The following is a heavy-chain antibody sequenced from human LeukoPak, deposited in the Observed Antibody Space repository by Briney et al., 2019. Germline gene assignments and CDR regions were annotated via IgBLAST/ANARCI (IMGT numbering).Heavy chain of an antibody. CDR1: GGTFSSYA. J-gene: IGHJ6*02. CDR2: ITPIFGTA. Sequence: SVKVSCKASGGTFSSYAISWVRQAPGQGLEWMGGITPIFGTANYAQKFQGRVTITADESTSTAYMELSSLRSEDTAVYYCARGENKYYDFWSAYYYYGMDVWGQGTTVTVSS. V-gene: IGHV1-69*01. D-gene: IGHD3-3*01. CDR3: ARGENKYYDFWSAYYYYGMDV.